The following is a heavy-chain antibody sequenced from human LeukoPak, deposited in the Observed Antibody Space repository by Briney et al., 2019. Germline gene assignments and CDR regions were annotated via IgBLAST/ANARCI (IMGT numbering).Heavy chain of an antibody. J-gene: IGHJ4*02. CDR2: ISSSSSYI. CDR3: AKDPSAAGATFDY. D-gene: IGHD6-13*01. V-gene: IGHV3-21*04. Sequence: GGSLRLSCAASGFTFSSYSMNWVRQAPGKGLEWVSSISSSSSYIYYADSVKGRFTISRDNSKNTLYLQMNSLRAEDTAVYYCAKDPSAAGATFDYWGQGTLVTVSS. CDR1: GFTFSSYS.